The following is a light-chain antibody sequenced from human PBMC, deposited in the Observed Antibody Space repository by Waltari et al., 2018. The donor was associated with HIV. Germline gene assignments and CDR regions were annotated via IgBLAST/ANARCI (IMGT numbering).Light chain of an antibody. CDR3: ASWDDFLLGHV. CDR2: GND. Sequence: QSVLTQSPSLSATPGQTINISCSGSRSNIGSNYVFWYQQVAGTAPKLLVYGNDQRPSGVSDRFSGFRLGTSASLAISGLRSEDEANYYCASWDDFLLGHVFGTGT. V-gene: IGLV1-47*01. CDR1: RSNIGSNY. J-gene: IGLJ1*01.